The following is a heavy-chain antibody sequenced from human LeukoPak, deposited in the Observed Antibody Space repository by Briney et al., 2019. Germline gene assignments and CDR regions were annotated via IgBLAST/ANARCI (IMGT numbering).Heavy chain of an antibody. CDR1: GGSISSGGYY. Sequence: SQTLSLTCTVSGGSISSGGYYWSWIRQPPGKGLEWIGYIYYSGSTNYNPSLKSRVTISVDTSKNQFSLKLSSVTAADTAVYYCARHLNPFILPYSGGWSRHDYWGQGTLVTVSS. J-gene: IGHJ4*02. CDR2: IYYSGST. D-gene: IGHD6-19*01. V-gene: IGHV4-61*08. CDR3: ARHLNPFILPYSGGWSRHDY.